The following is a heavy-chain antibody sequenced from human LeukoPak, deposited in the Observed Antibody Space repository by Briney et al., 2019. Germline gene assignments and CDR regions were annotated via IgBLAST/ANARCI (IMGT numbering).Heavy chain of an antibody. D-gene: IGHD6-13*01. J-gene: IGHJ4*02. CDR2: ISSSSSSYI. V-gene: IGHV3-21*01. CDR1: GFTFSSYS. CDR3: ARDSSAAAGLFDY. Sequence: GGSLRLSCAASGFTFSSYSMNWVRQAPGKGLEWVSSISSSSSSYIYYADSVKGRFTTSRDNAKNSLYLQMNSLRAEDTAVYYCARDSSAAAGLFDYWGQGTLVTVSS.